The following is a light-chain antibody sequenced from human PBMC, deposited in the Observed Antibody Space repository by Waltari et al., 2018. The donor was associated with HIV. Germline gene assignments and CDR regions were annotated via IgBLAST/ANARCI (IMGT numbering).Light chain of an antibody. CDR3: CSYTVNSTGV. V-gene: IGLV2-14*03. CDR2: DVK. J-gene: IGLJ1*01. Sequence: QSALTQPASVSGSPGQSIAISCTGTSGDIGTYKYVSWYQQHTGKVPKLIIYDVKVRPSGVSDRFSGSKSGNTATLTISGLHSDDEADYYCCSYTVNSTGVFGAGTKITV. CDR1: SGDIGTYKY.